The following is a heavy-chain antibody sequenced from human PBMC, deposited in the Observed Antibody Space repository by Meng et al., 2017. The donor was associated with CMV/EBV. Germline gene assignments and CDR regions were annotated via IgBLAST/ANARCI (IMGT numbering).Heavy chain of an antibody. Sequence: EVQLVESGGGLVKPGGSLRLSCTGSGSGFIFSNLWINWVRQAPGKGLEWVGRIKSKFDGETTDYAAPVKGRFTISRDDSRNTLYLYMNSLKTEDTAVYYCTTPNYYDSSGYYYWGQGTLVTVSS. CDR2: IKSKFDGETT. CDR1: GSGFIFSNLW. V-gene: IGHV3-15*01. CDR3: TTPNYYDSSGYYY. D-gene: IGHD3-22*01. J-gene: IGHJ4*02.